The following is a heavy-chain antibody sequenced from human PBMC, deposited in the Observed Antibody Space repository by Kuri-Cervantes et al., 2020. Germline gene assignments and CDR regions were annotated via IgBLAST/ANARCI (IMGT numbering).Heavy chain of an antibody. CDR3: AKTATTYYYDSSGYYEDY. D-gene: IGHD3-22*01. J-gene: IGHJ4*02. CDR2: ISGSGGST. Sequence: GGSLRLSCAASGFTFSSYAMSWVRQAPGKGLEWVSAISGSGGSTYYADSVKGRFTISRDNPKNTLYLQMSSLRAEDTAVYYCAKTATTYYYDSSGYYEDYWGQGTLVTVSS. V-gene: IGHV3-23*01. CDR1: GFTFSSYA.